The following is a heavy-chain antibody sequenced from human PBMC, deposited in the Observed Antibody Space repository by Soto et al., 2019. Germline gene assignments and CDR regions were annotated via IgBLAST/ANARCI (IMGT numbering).Heavy chain of an antibody. J-gene: IGHJ4*02. CDR2: INHSGST. V-gene: IGHV4-34*01. D-gene: IGHD2-2*01. CDR1: VGSFMGYY. Sequence: SEPISLTFAFYVGSFMGYYWSWIRQPTGKGLEWIGEINHSGSTNYNPSLKSRVTISVDTSKNQFSLKLSSVTAADTAVYYCARATSYAGDYWGQGTLVNVSA. CDR3: ARATSYAGDY.